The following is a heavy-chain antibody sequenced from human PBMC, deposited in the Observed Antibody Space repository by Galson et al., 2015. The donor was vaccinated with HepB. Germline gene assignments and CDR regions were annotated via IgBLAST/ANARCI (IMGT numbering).Heavy chain of an antibody. D-gene: IGHD5-12*01. CDR2: IHYSGRT. CDR3: ATTPTRSPYWYFDL. Sequence: SETLSLTCTVSGGSISSYYWNWIRQPPGKGLEYIGYIHYSGRTNYNPSLKSRVTTSLDTSKNQFSLNLSSVTAADTAVYYCATTPTRSPYWYFDLWGRGALVTVSS. J-gene: IGHJ2*01. V-gene: IGHV4-59*01. CDR1: GGSISSYY.